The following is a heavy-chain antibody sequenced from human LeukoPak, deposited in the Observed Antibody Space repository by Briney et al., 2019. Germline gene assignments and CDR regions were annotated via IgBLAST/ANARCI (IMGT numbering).Heavy chain of an antibody. CDR3: AKSITMIVVVMAA. CDR2: ISGSGGRT. D-gene: IGHD3-22*01. J-gene: IGHJ5*02. Sequence: GGSLRLSCVASGLTFSSYAMSWVRQAPGKGLEWVSAISGSGGRTYYADSVKGRFTISRDNSKNTLYLQMNSLRAEDTAVYYCAKSITMIVVVMAAWGQGTLVTVSS. V-gene: IGHV3-23*01. CDR1: GLTFSSYA.